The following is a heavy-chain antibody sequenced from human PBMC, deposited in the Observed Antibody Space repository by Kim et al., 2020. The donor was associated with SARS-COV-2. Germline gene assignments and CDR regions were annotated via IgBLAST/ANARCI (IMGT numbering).Heavy chain of an antibody. V-gene: IGHV3-43*01. D-gene: IGHD6-19*01. Sequence: GGSLRLSCAASGFTFDDYTMHWVRQAPGKGLEWVSLISWDGGSTYYADSVKGRFTISRDNSKNSLYLQMNSLRTEDTALYYCAKESPSQWQGPFDYWGQGTLVTVSS. CDR1: GFTFDDYT. CDR2: ISWDGGST. J-gene: IGHJ4*02. CDR3: AKESPSQWQGPFDY.